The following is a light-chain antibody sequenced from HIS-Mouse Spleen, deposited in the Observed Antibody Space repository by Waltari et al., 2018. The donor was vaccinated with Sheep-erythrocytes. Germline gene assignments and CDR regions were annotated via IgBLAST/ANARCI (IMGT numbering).Light chain of an antibody. V-gene: IGLV3-1*01. CDR3: QAWDRSTAV. Sequence: SYELTQPPSVSVSPGQTASITCSGDTVGDKYACWYQQKPGQSPVLVIYQDSKRPSGIPERFSGSNSGNTATLTISGTQAMDEADYYCQAWDRSTAVFGGGTKLTVL. CDR1: TVGDKY. CDR2: QDS. J-gene: IGLJ2*01.